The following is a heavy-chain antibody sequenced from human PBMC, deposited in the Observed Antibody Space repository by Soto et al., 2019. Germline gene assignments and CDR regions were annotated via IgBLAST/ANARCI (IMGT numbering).Heavy chain of an antibody. V-gene: IGHV4-30-2*01. CDR3: ARVRSGWGIDY. Sequence: QLHLQESGSGLVKPSQTLSLTCAVSGGSISSGGYSWSWIRQPPRKGLNYIGYIYHSGSTYYNPSLKSRVTISVDRSKNQFSLKLSTVTAADTAVYYCARVRSGWGIDYWGQGTLVTVSS. D-gene: IGHD6-19*01. CDR1: GGSISSGGYS. CDR2: IYHSGST. J-gene: IGHJ4*02.